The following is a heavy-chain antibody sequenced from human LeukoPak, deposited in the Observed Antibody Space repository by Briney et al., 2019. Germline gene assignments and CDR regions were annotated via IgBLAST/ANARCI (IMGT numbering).Heavy chain of an antibody. Sequence: PSEPLSLTCTVSGGSISSSSAYWAWIRQPPGKGLDWIGSIYYSKNTYYNPSLKSRVTISADTSKNQFSLTLGSVSATDTAVYYCVSPRGFSYGYFDYWGQGTLVTVSS. D-gene: IGHD5-18*01. CDR3: VSPRGFSYGYFDY. CDR1: GGSISSSSAY. J-gene: IGHJ4*02. CDR2: IYYSKNT. V-gene: IGHV4-39*01.